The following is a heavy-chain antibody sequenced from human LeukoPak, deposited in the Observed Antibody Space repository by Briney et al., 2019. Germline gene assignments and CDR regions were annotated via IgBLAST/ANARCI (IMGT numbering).Heavy chain of an antibody. CDR2: INSDGNST. J-gene: IGHJ4*02. D-gene: IGHD3-3*01. Sequence: PGGSLRLSCAASGFTFSSYWMHWVRQAPGKGLVWVSRINSDGNSTSYADSVKGRFTISRDNAKNSLYLQMNSLRAEDTALYYCARAGLEKGFTPLPFDYWGQGTLVTVSS. CDR1: GFTFSSYW. CDR3: ARAGLEKGFTPLPFDY. V-gene: IGHV3-74*01.